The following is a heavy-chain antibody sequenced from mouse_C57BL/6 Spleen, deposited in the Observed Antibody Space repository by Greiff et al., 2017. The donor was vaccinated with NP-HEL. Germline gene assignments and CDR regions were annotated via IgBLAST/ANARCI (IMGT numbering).Heavy chain of an antibody. V-gene: IGHV1-84*01. CDR3: AVFNWERPAWFAY. Sequence: QVHVKQSGPELVKPGASVKISCKASGYTFTDYYINWVKQRPGQGLEWIGWIYPGSGNPQSNEKFKGKATLTVDPSSSTAYMQLSSLTSEDSAVYFCAVFNWERPAWFAYWGQGTLVTVSA. J-gene: IGHJ3*01. CDR2: IYPGSGNP. D-gene: IGHD4-1*01. CDR1: GYTFTDYY.